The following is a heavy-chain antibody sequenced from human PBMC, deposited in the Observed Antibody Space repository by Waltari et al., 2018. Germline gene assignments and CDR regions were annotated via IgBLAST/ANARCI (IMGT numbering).Heavy chain of an antibody. CDR3: AGDSDSSDYWYFDL. CDR2: ISYDGSNK. CDR1: GFTFSSYA. D-gene: IGHD3-22*01. Sequence: QVQLVESGGGVVQPGRSLRLSCAASGFTFSSYAMHWVRQAPGKGLEWVAVISYDGSNKYYADSVKGRFTISRDNSKNTLYLQMNSLRAEDTAVYYCAGDSDSSDYWYFDLWGRGTLVTVSS. V-gene: IGHV3-30-3*01. J-gene: IGHJ2*01.